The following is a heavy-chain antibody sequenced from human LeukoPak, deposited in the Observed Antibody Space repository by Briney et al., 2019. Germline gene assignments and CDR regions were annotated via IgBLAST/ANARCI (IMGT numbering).Heavy chain of an antibody. CDR3: ARDLHYYGSGP. CDR1: GFNFRDYS. D-gene: IGHD3-10*01. V-gene: IGHV3-21*01. Sequence: GGSLRLSCVAYGFNFRDYSMNWVRQAPGKGLDWVSGISGTSSYMYYGDSVKGRFTVSRDNAKDSLYLQMESLRVEDTAVYYCARDLHYYGSGPWGQGTLVTVSS. CDR2: ISGTSSYM. J-gene: IGHJ5*02.